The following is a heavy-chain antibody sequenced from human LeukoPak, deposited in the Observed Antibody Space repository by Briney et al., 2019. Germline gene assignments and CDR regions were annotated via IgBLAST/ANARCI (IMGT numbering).Heavy chain of an antibody. Sequence: GGSLRLSCAASGFTVSSNYMTWVRQAPGKGLEWVSVIYSGGSTYYADSVKGRFTISRDNSKNTLYLQMNSLRAEDTAVYYCARRGYYDSSGYDFWGQGTLVTVSS. D-gene: IGHD3-22*01. CDR3: ARRGYYDSSGYDF. CDR2: IYSGGST. V-gene: IGHV3-53*01. J-gene: IGHJ4*02. CDR1: GFTVSSNY.